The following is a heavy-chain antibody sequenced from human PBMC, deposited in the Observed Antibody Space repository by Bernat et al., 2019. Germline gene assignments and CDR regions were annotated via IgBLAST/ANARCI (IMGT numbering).Heavy chain of an antibody. Sequence: QVQLVESGGGVVQPGRSLRLSCAASGFTFSSYAMHWVRQAPGKGLEWVAVISYDGSNKYYADSVKGRFTISRDNAKNSLYLQMNSLRDEDTAVYYCARDTPIRDWGQGTLVTVSS. V-gene: IGHV3-30-3*01. D-gene: IGHD3-10*01. J-gene: IGHJ4*02. CDR1: GFTFSSYA. CDR3: ARDTPIRD. CDR2: ISYDGSNK.